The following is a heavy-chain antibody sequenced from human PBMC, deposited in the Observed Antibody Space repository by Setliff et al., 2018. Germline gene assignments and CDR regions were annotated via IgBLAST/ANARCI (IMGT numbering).Heavy chain of an antibody. D-gene: IGHD3-10*01. J-gene: IGHJ4*02. CDR1: GYSISSGYY. Sequence: SETLSLTCTVSGYSISSGYYWGWIRQPPGKGLEWIGSIYHSGSTYYNPSLKSRVTISVDTSKNQFSLKLSSVTAADTAVYYCARLWRRIQQIDYWGQGTLVTVS. V-gene: IGHV4-38-2*02. CDR3: ARLWRRIQQIDY. CDR2: IYHSGST.